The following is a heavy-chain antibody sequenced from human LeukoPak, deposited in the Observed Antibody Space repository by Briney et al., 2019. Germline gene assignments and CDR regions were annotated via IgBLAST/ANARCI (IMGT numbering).Heavy chain of an antibody. Sequence: GGSLRLSCAASGFTFSSYAMSWVRQAPGKGLEWVLAISGSGGSTYYADSVKGRFTISRDNSKNTLYLQMSSLRAEDAAVYYCAKDCSSTSCYTQEPYWGQGTLVTVSS. J-gene: IGHJ4*02. CDR1: GFTFSSYA. D-gene: IGHD2-2*02. CDR2: ISGSGGST. CDR3: AKDCSSTSCYTQEPY. V-gene: IGHV3-23*01.